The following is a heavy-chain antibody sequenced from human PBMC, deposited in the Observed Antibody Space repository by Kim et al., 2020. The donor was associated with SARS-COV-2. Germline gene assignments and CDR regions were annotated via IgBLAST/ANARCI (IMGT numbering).Heavy chain of an antibody. Sequence: ASVKVSCKASGYTFTGYYMHWVRQAPGQGLEWMGWINPNSGGTNYAQKFQGRVTMTRDTSISTAYMELSRLRSDDTAVYYCANLGYDSSVRNYFDYWGQGTLVTVSS. D-gene: IGHD3-22*01. CDR2: INPNSGGT. V-gene: IGHV1-2*02. CDR1: GYTFTGYY. J-gene: IGHJ4*02. CDR3: ANLGYDSSVRNYFDY.